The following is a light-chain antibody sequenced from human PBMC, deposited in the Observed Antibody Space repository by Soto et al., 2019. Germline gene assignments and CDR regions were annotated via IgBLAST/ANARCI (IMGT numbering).Light chain of an antibody. CDR3: RQGYSAPWT. CDR1: QSINFY. J-gene: IGKJ1*01. V-gene: IGKV1-39*01. Sequence: DIQMTQSPSSLSASVEDRVTITCRASQSINFYLNWYQQKPGKAPRLLNYAPSNLQSGVPSRFSASGSGTDFTLTLSSLQPEDFATYYCRQGYSAPWTFGQETKVEIK. CDR2: APS.